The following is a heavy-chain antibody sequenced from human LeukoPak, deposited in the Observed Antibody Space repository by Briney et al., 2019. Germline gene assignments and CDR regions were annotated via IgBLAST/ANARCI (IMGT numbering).Heavy chain of an antibody. J-gene: IGHJ4*02. D-gene: IGHD2-8*01. CDR1: GFNFRAYN. CDR2: ISTSSSYI. V-gene: IGHV3-21*01. CDR3: ARHLVMLYNAKHPFDY. Sequence: GGSLRLSCAASGFNFRAYNVNWVRQAPGKGLKWVSTISTSSSYIYYAESVKGRFTISRDNAKNSLYLQMNSVRAEDTAVYYCARHLVMLYNAKHPFDYWGQGTLVTVSS.